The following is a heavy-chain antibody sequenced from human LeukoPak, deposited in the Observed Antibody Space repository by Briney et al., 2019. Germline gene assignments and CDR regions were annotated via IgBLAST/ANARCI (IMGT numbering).Heavy chain of an antibody. V-gene: IGHV3-23*01. CDR2: IGGSGDTT. CDR1: GFPFSHSA. J-gene: IGHJ4*02. D-gene: IGHD4/OR15-4a*01. Sequence: GGSLRLSCAASGFPFSHSAMSWVRQAPRKGLEWVSAIGGSGDTTYYADSVTGRFTISRDNAKNTLYLQINSLRAEDTALYFCARRNAANSKGLDFWGQGTKVTVSS. CDR3: ARRNAANSKGLDF.